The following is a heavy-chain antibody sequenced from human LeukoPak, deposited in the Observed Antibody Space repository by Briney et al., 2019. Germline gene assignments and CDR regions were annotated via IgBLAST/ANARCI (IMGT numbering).Heavy chain of an antibody. V-gene: IGHV1-2*02. J-gene: IGHJ4*02. D-gene: IGHD6-19*01. CDR3: ARVVAGTEFFDY. CDR1: GYTFTVYY. CDR2: INPNSGGT. Sequence: ASVTVSFKSSGYTFTVYYMHWVRQAPGQGREWMGWINPNSGGTNYAQKFQGRGTMTRDTSISTAYMELSRLRSDDTAVYYCARVVAGTEFFDYWGQGTLVTVSS.